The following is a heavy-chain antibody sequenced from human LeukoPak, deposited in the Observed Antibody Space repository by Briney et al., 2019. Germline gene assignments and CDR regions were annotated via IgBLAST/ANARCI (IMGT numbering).Heavy chain of an antibody. Sequence: ASVKVSCKASVHTFTSYDINWVRQATGQGLEWMGWMNPNSGNTGYAQKFQGRVTITRKTSISTAYMELRSLRSEDTAVYYCARGSVWLVYYYYMAVWGKGTTVTVSS. CDR1: VHTFTSYD. CDR2: MNPNSGNT. V-gene: IGHV1-8*03. D-gene: IGHD3-22*01. J-gene: IGHJ6*03. CDR3: ARGSVWLVYYYYMAV.